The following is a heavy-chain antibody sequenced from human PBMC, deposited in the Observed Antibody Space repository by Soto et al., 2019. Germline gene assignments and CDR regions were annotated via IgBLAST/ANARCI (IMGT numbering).Heavy chain of an antibody. V-gene: IGHV3-30*18. CDR2: MSYDGANK. J-gene: IGHJ4*02. Sequence: QVQLVESGGGVVQPGRSLRLSCVASGFTFSSYGMHWVRQAPGKGLEWVAVMSYDGANKNYVDSVKGRFTISRDNSENTLFLQMNSLRVEDTAVYFCAKDSQKSETGGYRGYFDYWGQGALVTVSS. CDR1: GFTFSSYG. CDR3: AKDSQKSETGGYRGYFDY. D-gene: IGHD3-22*01.